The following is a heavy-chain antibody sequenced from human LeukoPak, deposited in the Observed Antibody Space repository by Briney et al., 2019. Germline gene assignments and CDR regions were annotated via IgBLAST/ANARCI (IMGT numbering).Heavy chain of an antibody. Sequence: PGGSLRLSCAASGFTFDDYAMHWVRQAPGKGLEWVSGISWNSGSIGYADSVKGRFTIPRDNAKNSLYLQMNSLRAEDTALYYCAKDIYAAASPLGYWGQGTLVTVSS. CDR1: GFTFDDYA. J-gene: IGHJ4*02. D-gene: IGHD2-2*01. CDR3: AKDIYAAASPLGY. CDR2: ISWNSGSI. V-gene: IGHV3-9*01.